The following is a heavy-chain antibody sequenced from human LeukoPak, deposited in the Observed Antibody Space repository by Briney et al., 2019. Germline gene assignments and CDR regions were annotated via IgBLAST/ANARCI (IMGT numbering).Heavy chain of an antibody. V-gene: IGHV3-30*18. Sequence: GRSLRLSCAASGFTFSSYGMHWVRRAPGKGLEWVAVISDDGSNKYYADSVKGRFTISRDNSKNTLYLQMNSLRAEDTAVYYCAKGHYYDSSGYYWRDYWGQGTLVTVSS. CDR1: GFTFSSYG. D-gene: IGHD3-22*01. J-gene: IGHJ4*02. CDR2: ISDDGSNK. CDR3: AKGHYYDSSGYYWRDY.